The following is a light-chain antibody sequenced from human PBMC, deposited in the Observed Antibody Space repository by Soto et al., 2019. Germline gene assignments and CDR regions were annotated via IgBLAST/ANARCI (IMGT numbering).Light chain of an antibody. V-gene: IGKV1D-12*01. CDR2: GAS. CDR3: QQANSFPIS. Sequence: QMTQSPSSVSASVGYRFTITCRASQGISTWLAWYQQKPGKAPKLLIYGASSLQSGVPSRFRGSGSGTDFTLTISNLQPEDFEPYYCQQANSFPISFGQGTRLEIK. CDR1: QGISTW. J-gene: IGKJ5*01.